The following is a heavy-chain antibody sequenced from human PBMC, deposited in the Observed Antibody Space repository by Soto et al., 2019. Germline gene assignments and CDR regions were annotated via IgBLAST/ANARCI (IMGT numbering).Heavy chain of an antibody. V-gene: IGHV3-7*04. CDR3: ARSRGGPGAFDI. D-gene: IGHD3-16*01. Sequence: GGSLRLSCEASEFSFSTYWMNWVRQAPGKGLEWLANIKQDGSDKYYVDAVKGRFTISRDNAKNSVYLQMNSLRVEDTAVYYCARSRGGPGAFDIWGQGTMVTVSS. CDR2: IKQDGSDK. CDR1: EFSFSTYW. J-gene: IGHJ3*02.